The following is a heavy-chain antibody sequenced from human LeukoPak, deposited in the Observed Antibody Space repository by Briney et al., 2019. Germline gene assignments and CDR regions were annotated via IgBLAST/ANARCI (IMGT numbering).Heavy chain of an antibody. D-gene: IGHD3-3*01. CDR1: GRSFSGYY. Sequence: SETLSLTCAVYGRSFSGYYWSWIRQPPGKGLEWIGYIYYSGSTNYNPSLKSRVTISVDTSKNQFSLKLSSVTAADTAVYYCARDMRFLEWPISYGMDVWGQGTTVTVSS. CDR3: ARDMRFLEWPISYGMDV. J-gene: IGHJ6*02. V-gene: IGHV4-59*01. CDR2: IYYSGST.